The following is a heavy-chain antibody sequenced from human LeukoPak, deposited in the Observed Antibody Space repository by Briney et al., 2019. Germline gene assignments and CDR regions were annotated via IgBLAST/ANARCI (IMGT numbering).Heavy chain of an antibody. J-gene: IGHJ4*02. CDR2: INPNSGGT. V-gene: IGHV1-2*02. Sequence: ASVKVSCKASGYTFTGYYIHWVRQAPGQGLEWMGWINPNSGGTSYAQKFQGRVTMTRDTSISTAYMELSRLRSDDTAVYYCARYSTVTVYYFDYWGQGTLVTVSS. CDR3: ARYSTVTVYYFDY. D-gene: IGHD4-17*01. CDR1: GYTFTGYY.